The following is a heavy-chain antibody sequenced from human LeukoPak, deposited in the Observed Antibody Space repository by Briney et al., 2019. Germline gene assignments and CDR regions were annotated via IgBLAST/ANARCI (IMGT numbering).Heavy chain of an antibody. CDR1: GFTFSSYG. J-gene: IGHJ5*02. Sequence: GGSLRLSCAASGFTFSSYGMHWVRQAPGKGLEWVAVISYDGSNKYYADSVKGRFTISRDNSKNTLYLQMNSLRAEDTAVYYCAKDGIAVAGSCFDPWGQGTLVTVSS. CDR3: AKDGIAVAGSCFDP. V-gene: IGHV3-30*18. D-gene: IGHD6-19*01. CDR2: ISYDGSNK.